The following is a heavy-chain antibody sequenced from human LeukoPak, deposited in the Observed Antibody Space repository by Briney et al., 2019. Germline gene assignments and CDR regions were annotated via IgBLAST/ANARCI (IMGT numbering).Heavy chain of an antibody. J-gene: IGHJ5*02. CDR2: ISSSGSTI. Sequence: VGSLRLSCAASGFTFSDYYVSWIRQAPGKGLEWVSYISSSGSTIYYADSVKGRFTISRDNAKNSLYLQMNSLRAEDTAVYYCARDPRMYNWFDPWGQGTLVTVSS. CDR3: ARDPRMYNWFDP. V-gene: IGHV3-11*04. CDR1: GFTFSDYY.